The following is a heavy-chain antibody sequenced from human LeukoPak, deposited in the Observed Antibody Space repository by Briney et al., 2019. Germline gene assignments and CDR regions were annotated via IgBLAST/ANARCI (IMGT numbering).Heavy chain of an antibody. V-gene: IGHV3-66*01. D-gene: IGHD3-22*01. CDR1: GFPVSSNY. CDR2: IYSGDST. Sequence: GGPLTLSCAASGFPVSSNYMSWARNAPGKGLEWVSVIYSGDSTYYADSVKGRFTISRDNSNNTLYLQMNSLRAEDTAVYYCARVNLIYYYDSSGYFDYWGQGTLVTVSS. CDR3: ARVNLIYYYDSSGYFDY. J-gene: IGHJ4*02.